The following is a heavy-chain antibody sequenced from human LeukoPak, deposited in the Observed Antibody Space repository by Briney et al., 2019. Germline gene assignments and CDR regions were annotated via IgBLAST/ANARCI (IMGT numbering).Heavy chain of an antibody. J-gene: IGHJ4*02. CDR2: IYPRDGST. CDR3: ARGDGIAAN. V-gene: IGHV1-46*01. Sequence: ASVKVSCKASGYTFTSNYIHWVRQAPGQGLEWMGMIYPRDGSTSYAQKFQSRVTVTRDTSTSTVHVKLSGLRSEDTAVYYCARGDGIAANWGQGTLVTVSS. D-gene: IGHD6-13*01. CDR1: GYTFTSNY.